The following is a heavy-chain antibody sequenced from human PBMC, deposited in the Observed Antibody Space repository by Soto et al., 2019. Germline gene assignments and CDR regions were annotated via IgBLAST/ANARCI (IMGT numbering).Heavy chain of an antibody. V-gene: IGHV3-9*01. J-gene: IGHJ4*02. CDR3: AKEVGRRYDFWSGPVFDY. CDR1: GFTFDDYA. D-gene: IGHD3-3*01. Sequence: PGGSLRLSCAASGFTFDDYAMHWVRQAPGKGLEWVSGISWNSGSIGYADSVKGRFTISRDNAKNSLYLQMNSLRAEDTALYYCAKEVGRRYDFWSGPVFDYWGQGTLVTVSS. CDR2: ISWNSGSI.